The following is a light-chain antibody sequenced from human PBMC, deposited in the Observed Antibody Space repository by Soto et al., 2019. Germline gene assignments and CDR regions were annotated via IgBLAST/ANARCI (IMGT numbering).Light chain of an antibody. J-gene: IGKJ4*02. Sequence: EILMTQSPATLSVSPGERVILSCRASQSVGSTLAWYQQKPGQAPRLLIRGASTRATGVAARFSGSGSGTEFTLSISSLQSEDFAVYYCQQYRTSLTFGGGTTLEIK. V-gene: IGKV3-15*01. CDR3: QQYRTSLT. CDR1: QSVGST. CDR2: GAS.